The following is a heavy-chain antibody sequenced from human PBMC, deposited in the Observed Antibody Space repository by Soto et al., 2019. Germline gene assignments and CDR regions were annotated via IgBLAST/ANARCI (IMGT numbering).Heavy chain of an antibody. V-gene: IGHV1-18*04. D-gene: IGHD2-8*01. J-gene: IGHJ6*02. CDR1: CYTFTSYG. CDR3: ARFLMSVLTLDV. Sequence: ASVKVSCKASCYTFTSYGISWVRQAPGQGLEWMGWISAHNGNTNYAHKLQDRVTMTTDTSASTAYMGLSSLRSEDTTVYYCARFLMSVLTLDVWGQGTTVTVSS. CDR2: ISAHNGNT.